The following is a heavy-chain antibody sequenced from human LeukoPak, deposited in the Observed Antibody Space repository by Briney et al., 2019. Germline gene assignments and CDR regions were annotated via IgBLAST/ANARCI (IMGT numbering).Heavy chain of an antibody. J-gene: IGHJ4*02. V-gene: IGHV4-59*01. CDR3: ARGVYIAAAQYGY. D-gene: IGHD6-13*01. CDR1: GGPISSYY. Sequence: PSETPSLTCTVSGGPISSYYWSWIRQPPGKGLEWIGYIYYSGTTNYNPSLKSRVTISVDTSKNQFSLKLSSVTAADTAVYYCARGVYIAAAQYGYWGQGTLVTVSS. CDR2: IYYSGTT.